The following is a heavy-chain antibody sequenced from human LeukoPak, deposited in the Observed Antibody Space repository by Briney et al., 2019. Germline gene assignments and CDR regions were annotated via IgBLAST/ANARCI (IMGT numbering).Heavy chain of an antibody. Sequence: ASVKVSCKASGGTFSSYAISWVRQAPGQGLEWMGGIIPIFGTANYAQKFQGRVTITADESTSTAYMELSSLRPEDTAVYYCARDRGYSYGATDYWGQGTLVTVSS. CDR3: ARDRGYSYGATDY. CDR2: IIPIFGTA. V-gene: IGHV1-69*13. J-gene: IGHJ4*02. CDR1: GGTFSSYA. D-gene: IGHD5-18*01.